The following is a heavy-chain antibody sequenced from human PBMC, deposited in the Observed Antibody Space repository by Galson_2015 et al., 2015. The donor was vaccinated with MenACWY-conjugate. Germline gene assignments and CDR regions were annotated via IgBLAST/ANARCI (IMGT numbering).Heavy chain of an antibody. D-gene: IGHD3-10*01. CDR1: GFPFSNYS. Sequence: SMTLSRAGSGFPFSNYSMHWGRQGPGEGLVWVSRLNGDGQSTNYADSVKGRFSISRDNVKNTLYLQMNSLTAEDTAVYYCARGDYYAYSFDSWGQGTLVTVSS. V-gene: IGHV3-74*01. CDR3: ARGDYYAYSFDS. J-gene: IGHJ4*02. CDR2: LNGDGQST.